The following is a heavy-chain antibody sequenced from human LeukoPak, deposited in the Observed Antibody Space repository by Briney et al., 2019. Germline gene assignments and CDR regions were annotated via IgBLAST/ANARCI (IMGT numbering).Heavy chain of an antibody. CDR1: GVTFSSYA. V-gene: IGHV3-23*01. CDR2: ISGSGGST. CDR3: AKEGVGRYCSGGSCFETNWFDP. D-gene: IGHD2-15*01. J-gene: IGHJ5*02. Sequence: GGSLRLSCAASGVTFSSYAMSWVRQAPGKGLEWVSAISGSGGSTYYPDSVKGRCTISRDNSKNTLYLQMNSLRAEDTAVYYCAKEGVGRYCSGGSCFETNWFDPWGQGTLVTVSS.